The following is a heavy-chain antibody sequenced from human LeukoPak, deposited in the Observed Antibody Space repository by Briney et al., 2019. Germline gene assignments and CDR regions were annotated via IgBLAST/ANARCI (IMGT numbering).Heavy chain of an antibody. CDR1: GFTFSSYA. Sequence: PGGSLRLSCAASGFTFSSYAMSWVRQAPGKGLEWVSAISGSGGSTYYADSVKGRFTISRDNSKNTLYLQMNSLRAEDTAVYYCAIAQQLVEAYYSDYWGQGTLVTVSS. CDR2: ISGSGGST. J-gene: IGHJ4*02. V-gene: IGHV3-23*01. D-gene: IGHD6-13*01. CDR3: AIAQQLVEAYYSDY.